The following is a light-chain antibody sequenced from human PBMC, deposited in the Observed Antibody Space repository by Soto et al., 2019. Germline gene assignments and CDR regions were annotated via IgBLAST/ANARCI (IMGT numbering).Light chain of an antibody. Sequence: DIMWTQSACKLSLSPRQRASLSCRAIQNVSGSSLAWYQQKPGQAPSLLIYGASTRATGIPTRFSGSGSGTEFTLTISSLQSEDFAVYYCLQYNNGPPWPVGQGTKVDIK. CDR3: LQYNNGPPWP. CDR1: QNVSGS. V-gene: IGKV3-15*01. J-gene: IGKJ1*01. CDR2: GAS.